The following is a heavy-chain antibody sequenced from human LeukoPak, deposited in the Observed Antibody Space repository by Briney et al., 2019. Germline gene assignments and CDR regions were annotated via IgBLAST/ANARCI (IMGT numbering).Heavy chain of an antibody. D-gene: IGHD5-24*01. Sequence: PGGSLRLSCAASGFTFSNYWMTWVRQPPGKGLEWVANIKQDGSKKSYVDSVKGRFTISRDNAKNSLYLQMNSLRAEDTAIYYCTRVGYIDEGIDYWGQGTLVTVSS. J-gene: IGHJ4*02. CDR2: IKQDGSKK. CDR1: GFTFSNYW. CDR3: TRVGYIDEGIDY. V-gene: IGHV3-7*04.